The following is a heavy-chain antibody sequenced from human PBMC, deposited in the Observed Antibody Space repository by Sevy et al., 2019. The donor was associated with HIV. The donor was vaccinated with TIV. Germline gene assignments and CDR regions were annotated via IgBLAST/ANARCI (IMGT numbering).Heavy chain of an antibody. D-gene: IGHD3-22*01. CDR3: ATTKDYYDSSGYPFDY. CDR1: GYTLTEFS. J-gene: IGHJ4*01. Sequence: ASVKVSCKVSGYTLTEFSMHWVRQAPGKGLEWMGSFDPEDGKTVYAQKFQGRVTMTEDTSTDTAYMELSSLRSEDTAMYYCATTKDYYDSSGYPFDYWGHGTLVTVSS. CDR2: FDPEDGKT. V-gene: IGHV1-24*01.